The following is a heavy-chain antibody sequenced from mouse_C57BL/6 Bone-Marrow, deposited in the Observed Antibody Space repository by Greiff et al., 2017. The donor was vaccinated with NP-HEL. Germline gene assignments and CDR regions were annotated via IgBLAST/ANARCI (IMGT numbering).Heavy chain of an antibody. CDR3: ALRYYSYYCDY. J-gene: IGHJ2*01. V-gene: IGHV1-52*01. Sequence: VKLQQPGAELVRPGSSVKLSCKASGYTFTSYWMHWVKQRPIQGLEWIGNIDPSDSETHYNQKFKDKATLTVDKSSSTAYMQLSSLTSEDSAVYYCALRYYSYYCDYWGQGTTLTVSS. CDR1: GYTFTSYW. CDR2: IDPSDSET. D-gene: IGHD1-1*01.